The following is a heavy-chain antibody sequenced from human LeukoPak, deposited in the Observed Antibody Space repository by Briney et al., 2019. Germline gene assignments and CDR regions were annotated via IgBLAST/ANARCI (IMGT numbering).Heavy chain of an antibody. V-gene: IGHV1-18*01. CDR2: ISAYNGNT. J-gene: IGHJ3*02. CDR3: ARVSLCYDFWSGYYGLVGDAFDI. D-gene: IGHD3-3*01. Sequence: ASVKVSCKASGYTFTSYGISWVRQAPGQGLEWMGWISAYNGNTNYAQKLQGRVTMTTDTSTSTAYMELRSLRSDDTAVYYCARVSLCYDFWSGYYGLVGDAFDIWGQGQWSPSLQ. CDR1: GYTFTSYG.